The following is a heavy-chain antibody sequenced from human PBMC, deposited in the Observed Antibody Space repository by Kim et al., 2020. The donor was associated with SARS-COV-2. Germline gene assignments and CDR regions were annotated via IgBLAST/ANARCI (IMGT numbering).Heavy chain of an antibody. V-gene: IGHV5-51*01. CDR3: ARRALNWNYYYGMDV. D-gene: IGHD1-20*01. J-gene: IGHJ6*02. Sequence: PSFQGQVTISADKSISTAYLQWSSLKASDTAMYYCARRALNWNYYYGMDVWGQGTTVTVSS.